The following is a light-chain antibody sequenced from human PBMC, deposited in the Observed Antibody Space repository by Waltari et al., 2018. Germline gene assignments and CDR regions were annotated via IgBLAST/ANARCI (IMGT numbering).Light chain of an antibody. J-gene: IGLJ2*01. CDR2: DVS. Sequence: QSALTPPAPVSGSPGPSVTISRIGPSSDVGGYNHVPWYQQHPGKAPKLMIYDVSKRPSGVPDRFSGSKSGNTASLTISGLQAEDEADYYCCSYAGSYTVVFGGGTKLTVL. CDR1: SSDVGGYNH. CDR3: CSYAGSYTVV. V-gene: IGLV2-11*01.